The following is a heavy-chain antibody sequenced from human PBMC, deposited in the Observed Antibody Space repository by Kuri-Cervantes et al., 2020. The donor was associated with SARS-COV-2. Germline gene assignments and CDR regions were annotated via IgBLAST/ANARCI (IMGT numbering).Heavy chain of an antibody. CDR3: ARTPVTNGCDDGVVFYY. V-gene: IGHV4-4*02. CDR2: ICHSGST. CDR1: GVSISSSDW. Sequence: GSLRLSCAVSGVSISSSDWWCGVRQPRGKGLEWIAVICHSGSTNYNPSLKSRVTISVDKSKNPLYLQMSSVTAADTAVYYCARTPVTNGCDDGVVFYYWGQGSLVTVSS. D-gene: IGHD4-17*01. J-gene: IGHJ4*02.